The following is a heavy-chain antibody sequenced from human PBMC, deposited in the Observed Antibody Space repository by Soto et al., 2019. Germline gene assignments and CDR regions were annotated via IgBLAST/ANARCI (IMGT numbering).Heavy chain of an antibody. Sequence: SLRLSCAASGFTFGNYWMHWVRQAPGKGLEWVSRMNSDGSTTNYADSVKGRFTVSRDNARNTLHLQMNSLRAEDTAVYYCASRSATVLSLTYWGPGTQVTVSS. CDR1: GFTFGNYW. D-gene: IGHD2-8*01. J-gene: IGHJ4*02. CDR3: ASRSATVLSLTY. V-gene: IGHV3-74*01. CDR2: MNSDGSTT.